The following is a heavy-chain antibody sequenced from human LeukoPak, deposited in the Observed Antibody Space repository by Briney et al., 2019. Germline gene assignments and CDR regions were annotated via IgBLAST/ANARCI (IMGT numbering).Heavy chain of an antibody. V-gene: IGHV3-7*01. CDR1: GFTFSNYW. D-gene: IGHD3-10*01. CDR2: IKQDGRDK. CDR3: ARGGHRQKEF. J-gene: IGHJ4*02. Sequence: PGGSLRLSCAASGFTFSNYWMTWVRQSPGKGLEWVAIIKQDGRDKYYVDSVKGRFTISRDNAKNSLYLQMSSLRAEDTAVYYCARGGHRQKEFWGQGTLVTVSS.